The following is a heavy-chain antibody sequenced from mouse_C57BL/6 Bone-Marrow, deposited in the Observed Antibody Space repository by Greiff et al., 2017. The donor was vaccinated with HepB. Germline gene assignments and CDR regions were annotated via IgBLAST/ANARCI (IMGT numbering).Heavy chain of an antibody. V-gene: IGHV1-55*01. CDR3: ARGIYSNYEGYYAMDY. D-gene: IGHD2-5*01. CDR2: IYPGSGST. Sequence: QVQLQQPGAELVKPGASVKMSCKASGYTFTSYWITWVKQRPGQGLEWIGDIYPGSGSTNYNEKFKSKATLTVDKPSSTAYMQLSSLTSEDSAVYYCARGIYSNYEGYYAMDYWGQGTSVTVSS. CDR1: GYTFTSYW. J-gene: IGHJ4*01.